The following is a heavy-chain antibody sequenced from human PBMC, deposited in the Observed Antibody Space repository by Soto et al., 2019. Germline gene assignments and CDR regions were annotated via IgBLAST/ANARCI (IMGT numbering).Heavy chain of an antibody. J-gene: IGHJ1*01. V-gene: IGHV3-64D*06. CDR1: GFAFSSYA. D-gene: IGHD2-21*01. Sequence: GGSLRLSCSASGFAFSSYAMHWVRQTPGKGLEYVSAISPQGGSTYYADSVKGRFTISRDDSKNTVYLQMSSLRPDDTAVYYCVNMMIARGACGFWGQGTLVIVSS. CDR3: VNMMIARGACGF. CDR2: ISPQGGST.